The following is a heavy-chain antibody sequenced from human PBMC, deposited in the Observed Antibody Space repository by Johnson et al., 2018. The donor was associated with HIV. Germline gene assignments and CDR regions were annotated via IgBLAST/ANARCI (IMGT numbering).Heavy chain of an antibody. J-gene: IGHJ3*02. CDR2: IKQDGSEK. Sequence: VQLVESGGGLVQPGGSLRLSCAASGFTFSSYWMSWVRQAPGKWLEWVANIKQDGSEKYYVDSVKGRFTISRDNAKNSLYLQMNSLRVEDTAVYYCAREGPSERAGFDIWGQGTMVTVSS. CDR1: GFTFSSYW. CDR3: AREGPSERAGFDI. V-gene: IGHV3-7*01.